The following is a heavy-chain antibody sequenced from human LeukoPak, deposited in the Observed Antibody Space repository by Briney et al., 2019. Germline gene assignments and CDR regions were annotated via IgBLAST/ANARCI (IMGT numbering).Heavy chain of an antibody. D-gene: IGHD6-13*01. CDR3: AQDRSWSFDY. Sequence: GGSLRLSCAASGFTFSNYAMHWVRQAPGLGLEWVAIISYDGSDKYYADSVKGRFTISRDNSKNTLYLQMNSLRPEDTAVDYCAQDRSWSFDYWGQGTLVTVSS. V-gene: IGHV3-30*04. J-gene: IGHJ4*02. CDR1: GFTFSNYA. CDR2: ISYDGSDK.